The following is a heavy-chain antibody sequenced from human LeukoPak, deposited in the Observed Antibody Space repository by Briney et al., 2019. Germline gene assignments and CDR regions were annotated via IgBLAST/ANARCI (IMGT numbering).Heavy chain of an antibody. CDR1: RFTFSRYG. D-gene: IGHD3-10*01. J-gene: IGHJ4*02. CDR2: ISYDGSNK. V-gene: IGHV3-30*18. Sequence: GGSLRLSCAASRFTFSRYGMHWVRQAPGKGLEWVAVISYDGSNKYYVDSVKGRFTISRDNSKNTLYLQMNSLRAEDTAVYYCAKGLSGSPPPYWGQGTLVTVSS. CDR3: AKGLSGSPPPY.